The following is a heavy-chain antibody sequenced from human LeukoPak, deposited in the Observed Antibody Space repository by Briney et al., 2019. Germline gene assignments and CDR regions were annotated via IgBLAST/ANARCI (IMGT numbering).Heavy chain of an antibody. J-gene: IGHJ5*02. V-gene: IGHV4-59*08. CDR1: GGSISSYY. CDR2: IYYSGST. D-gene: IGHD3-10*01. Sequence: SETLSLTCTVSGGSISSYYWSWIRQPQGKGLEWIGYIYYSGSTNYNPSLKSRVTISVDTSKNQFSLKLSSVTAADTAVYYCARTHFTMVRGVIWFDPWGQGTLVTVSS. CDR3: ARTHFTMVRGVIWFDP.